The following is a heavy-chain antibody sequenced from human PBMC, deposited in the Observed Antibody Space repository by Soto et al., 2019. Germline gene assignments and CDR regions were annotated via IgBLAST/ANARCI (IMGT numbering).Heavy chain of an antibody. D-gene: IGHD4-17*01. V-gene: IGHV3-23*01. CDR1: GFTFSSYA. J-gene: IGHJ4*02. CDR2: ISGSGGHT. CDR3: AKFLMTTVLWNLFDY. Sequence: GGSLRLSCVASGFTFSSYAMSWVRQAPGKGLEWVSGISGSGGHTYYADSVKGRFTISRDNSKNTLYLQMNSLRAEDTAVYYCAKFLMTTVLWNLFDYWGQGTLVTVSS.